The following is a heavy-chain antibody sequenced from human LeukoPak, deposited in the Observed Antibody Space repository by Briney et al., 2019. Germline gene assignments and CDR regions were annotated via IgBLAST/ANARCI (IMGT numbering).Heavy chain of an antibody. Sequence: SETLSLTCTVSGGSISSYYWSWIRQPPGKGLEWIGNIYHTGGTYYNPSLKSRVTISVDTSKNQFSLKPSSVTAADTAVYYCAREDSGSYYNYYYYYMDVWGKGTTVTVSS. D-gene: IGHD3-10*01. CDR2: IYHTGGT. J-gene: IGHJ6*03. CDR1: GGSISSYY. V-gene: IGHV4-59*01. CDR3: AREDSGSYYNYYYYYMDV.